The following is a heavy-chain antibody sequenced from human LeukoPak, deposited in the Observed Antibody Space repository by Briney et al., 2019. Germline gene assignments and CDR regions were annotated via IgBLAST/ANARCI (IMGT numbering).Heavy chain of an antibody. J-gene: IGHJ4*02. Sequence: GASVKVSCKASGYTFTSYDINWVRQATGQGLEWMGWMNPNSGNTGYAQKLQGRVTMTRNTSISTAYMELSSLRSEDTAVYYCASMTAAAGTRPFDYWGQGTLVTVSS. CDR1: GYTFTSYD. V-gene: IGHV1-8*01. CDR3: ASMTAAAGTRPFDY. CDR2: MNPNSGNT. D-gene: IGHD6-13*01.